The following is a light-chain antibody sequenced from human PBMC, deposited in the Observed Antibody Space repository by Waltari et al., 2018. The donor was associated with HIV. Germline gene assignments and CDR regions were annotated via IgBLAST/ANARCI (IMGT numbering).Light chain of an antibody. CDR1: KLGDTY. Sequence: IPCSGRKLGDTYTSWYQRKAGQAPVLLIYQDVRRPSGISERFSGSSSGDTATLAIYGAQAGDEADYFCQAWASDTAVFGGGTTLTVL. J-gene: IGLJ2*01. CDR3: QAWASDTAV. CDR2: QDV. V-gene: IGLV3-1*01.